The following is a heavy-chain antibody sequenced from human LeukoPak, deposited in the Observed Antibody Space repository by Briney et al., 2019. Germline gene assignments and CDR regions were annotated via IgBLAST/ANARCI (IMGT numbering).Heavy chain of an antibody. D-gene: IGHD2-2*01. CDR1: GFTFSSYA. Sequence: GGSLRLSCAASGFTFSSYAMSWVRQAPGKGLEWVSGISGSGGKTYYADSVKGRFTISRDNSKNTLYLHLNSLRAEDTVVYYCASCEGSTSCYYVDYWGQGTLVTVSS. V-gene: IGHV3-23*01. CDR3: ASCEGSTSCYYVDY. CDR2: ISGSGGKT. J-gene: IGHJ4*02.